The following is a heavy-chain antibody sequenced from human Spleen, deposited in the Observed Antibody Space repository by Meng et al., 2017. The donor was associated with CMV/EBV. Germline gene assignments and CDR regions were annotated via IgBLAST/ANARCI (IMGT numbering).Heavy chain of an antibody. CDR1: GGSISSSSSY. CDR3: ARAQGGWFDP. J-gene: IGHJ5*02. V-gene: IGHV4-39*07. CDR2: IYYSGST. Sequence: SETLSLTCTVSGGSISSSSSYWGWIRQPPGKGLEWIGSIYYSGSTYYNPSLKSRVTISVDTSKNQFSLKLSSVTAADTAVYYCARAQGGWFDPWGQGTLVTVSS. D-gene: IGHD1-26*01.